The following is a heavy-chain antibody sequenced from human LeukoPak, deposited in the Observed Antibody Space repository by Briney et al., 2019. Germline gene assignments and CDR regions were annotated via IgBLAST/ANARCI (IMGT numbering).Heavy chain of an antibody. J-gene: IGHJ5*02. V-gene: IGHV4-39*01. D-gene: IGHD3-10*01. CDR3: ARHPRVLLWFGELLNWFDP. Sequence: TSETLSLTCTVSSGSISSYYWGWIRQPPGKGLEWIGSIYYSGSTYYNPSLKSRVTISVDTSKNQFSLKLSSVTAADTAVYYCARHPRVLLWFGELLNWFDPRGQGTLVTVSS. CDR1: SGSISSYY. CDR2: IYYSGST.